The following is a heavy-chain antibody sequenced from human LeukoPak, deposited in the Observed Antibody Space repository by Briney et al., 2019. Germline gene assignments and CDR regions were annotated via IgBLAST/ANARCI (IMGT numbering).Heavy chain of an antibody. D-gene: IGHD6-13*01. CDR2: IYYSGST. CDR3: ARLYSSSLGRVFDY. Sequence: SETLSLTCTVSGASISSYYWSWIPQTPGKGPEWIGYIYYSGSTNYNPSLKSRITISVATSKNQFSLNLSSVTAADTAVYYCARLYSSSLGRVFDYWGQGTLVTVSS. V-gene: IGHV4-59*01. CDR1: GASISSYY. J-gene: IGHJ4*02.